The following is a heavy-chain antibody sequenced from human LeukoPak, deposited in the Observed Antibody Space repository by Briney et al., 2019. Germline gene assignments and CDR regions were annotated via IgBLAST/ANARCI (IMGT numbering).Heavy chain of an antibody. V-gene: IGHV4-34*01. D-gene: IGHD4-17*01. J-gene: IGHJ4*02. CDR2: IHHSGST. Sequence: GSLRLSCAASGLTFSSYDMNWIRQPPGKGLEWIGEIHHSGSTNCNPSLKSRVTISVDTSKNQFSLNLNSVTAADTAVYYCARGLFTVTTDYYFDFWGQGTLVTVSS. CDR3: ARGLFTVTTDYYFDF. CDR1: GLTFSSYD.